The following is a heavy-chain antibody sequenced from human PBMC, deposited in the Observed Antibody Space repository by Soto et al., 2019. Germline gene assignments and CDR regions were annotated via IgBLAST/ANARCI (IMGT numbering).Heavy chain of an antibody. CDR1: GGSFSGYC. J-gene: IGHJ4*02. Sequence: SETLSLTCAVYGGSFSGYCWSWIRQPPGKGLEWIGEINHSGSTNYNPSLKSRVTISVDTSKNQFSLKLSSVTAADTAVYYCARAYYGALKASDYWGQGTLVTVSS. V-gene: IGHV4-34*01. CDR3: ARAYYGALKASDY. CDR2: INHSGST. D-gene: IGHD4-17*01.